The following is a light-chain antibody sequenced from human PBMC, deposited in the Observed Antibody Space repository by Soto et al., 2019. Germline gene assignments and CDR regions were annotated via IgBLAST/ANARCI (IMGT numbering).Light chain of an antibody. CDR3: QQYNSYWT. Sequence: DIQRTQSPSTLSASVGDRVTITCRASQSISSWLAWYQQKPGKAPKLLIYKASSLESGVPSRFSGSGSGTEFTLPISSLQPDDFATYYCQQYNSYWTFGQGTKLEIK. CDR1: QSISSW. CDR2: KAS. J-gene: IGKJ2*01. V-gene: IGKV1-5*03.